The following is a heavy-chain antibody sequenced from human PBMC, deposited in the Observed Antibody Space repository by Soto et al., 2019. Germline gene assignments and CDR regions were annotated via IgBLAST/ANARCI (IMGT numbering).Heavy chain of an antibody. V-gene: IGHV1-69*05. D-gene: IGHD2-21*01. Sequence: SLKVSCKASGGTFSIYGVSWVRQAPVQGLEWRGGIIPIVGTANYAQKFQGRVTMTTDTSTSTAYMELRSLRSDDTAVYYCARHPGDYDRWDYYYCYFKYVCSKGTTDTGSS. CDR3: ARHPGDYDRWDYYYCYFKYV. CDR1: GGTFSIYG. J-gene: IGHJ6*03. CDR2: IIPIVGTA.